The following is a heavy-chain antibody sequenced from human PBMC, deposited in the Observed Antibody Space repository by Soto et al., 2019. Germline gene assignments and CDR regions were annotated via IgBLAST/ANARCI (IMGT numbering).Heavy chain of an antibody. V-gene: IGHV4-34*01. J-gene: IGHJ4*02. Sequence: SETLSLTCAVYGGSLSGHYWSWIRQPPGKGLEWIGEINHSGSTNYNPSLKSRVTISVDKSKNQFSLKLNSVTAADTAVYYFARLEGLATISSYFDFWGPGALVTVSS. CDR1: GGSLSGHY. CDR3: ARLEGLATISSYFDF. CDR2: INHSGST. D-gene: IGHD3-9*01.